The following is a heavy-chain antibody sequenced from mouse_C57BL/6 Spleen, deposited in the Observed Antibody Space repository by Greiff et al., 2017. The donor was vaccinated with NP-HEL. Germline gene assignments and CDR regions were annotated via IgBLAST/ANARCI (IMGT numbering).Heavy chain of an antibody. CDR2: IDPEAGET. J-gene: IGHJ1*03. CDR1: GFNIKDYY. V-gene: IGHV14-2*01. Sequence: EVQLQQSGAELVKPGASVKLSCTASGFNIKDYYMHWVKQRTEQGLEWIGRIDPEAGETKYAPKFQGKATITADTSSNTAYLPLSSLTSEDTAVYYCARDYGSSYWYFDVWGTGTTVTVSS. CDR3: ARDYGSSYWYFDV. D-gene: IGHD1-1*01.